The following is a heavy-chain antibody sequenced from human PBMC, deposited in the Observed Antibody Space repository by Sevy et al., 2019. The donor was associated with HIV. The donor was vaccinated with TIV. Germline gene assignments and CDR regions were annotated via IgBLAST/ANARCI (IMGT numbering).Heavy chain of an antibody. V-gene: IGHV3-30*18. J-gene: IGHJ6*02. CDR2: ISDDGSDK. CDR1: GFTFSKYG. D-gene: IGHD6-19*01. Sequence: GGSLRLSCAVSGFTFSKYGMHWVRQAPGKGPEWVAIISDDGSDKEYADSVKGRFTISRDNSKDTVYLEMNSLRPEDTAVYYWVNSWGRFVGSSGLYYYFGMDVWGQGTTVTVSS. CDR3: VNSWGRFVGSSGLYYYFGMDV.